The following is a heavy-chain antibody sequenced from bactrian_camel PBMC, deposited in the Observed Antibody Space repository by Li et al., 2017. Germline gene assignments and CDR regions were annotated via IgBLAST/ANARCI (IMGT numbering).Heavy chain of an antibody. J-gene: IGHJ4*01. CDR2: MYAGRWDT. V-gene: IGHV3S7*01. D-gene: IGHD7*01. CDR1: GFTFSSYP. CDR3: ATDLNWRNY. Sequence: QLVESGGGLVQPGGSLTLSCAASGFTFSSYPMGWVRQAPGMGLEWVASMYAGRWDTYYADSVKGRFTISRDNAKNTVYLQMNSLKSEDTALYYCATDLNWRNYWGQGTQVTVS.